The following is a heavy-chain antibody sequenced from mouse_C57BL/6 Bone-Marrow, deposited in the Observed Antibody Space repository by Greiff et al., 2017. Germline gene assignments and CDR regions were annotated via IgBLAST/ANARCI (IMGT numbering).Heavy chain of an antibody. CDR1: GYTFPSYW. D-gene: IGHD2-5*01. CDR2: IYPGSGST. CDR3: ARPYYSNYWYFDV. J-gene: IGHJ1*03. V-gene: IGHV1-55*01. Sequence: VQLQQSGAELVKPGASVKMSCKASGYTFPSYWITWVKQRPGQGLECIGDIYPGSGSTNYNEKFKSKATLTVDTSSSTAYMQLSSLTSEDSAVYYCARPYYSNYWYFDVWGTGTTVTVSS.